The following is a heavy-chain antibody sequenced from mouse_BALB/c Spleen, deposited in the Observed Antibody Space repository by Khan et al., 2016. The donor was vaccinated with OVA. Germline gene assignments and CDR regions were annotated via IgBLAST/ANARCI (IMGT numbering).Heavy chain of an antibody. CDR1: GFSLNNYS. CDR2: IWSAGST. J-gene: IGHJ3*01. V-gene: IGHV2-2*02. CDR3: ARRGYDYGLGALFAY. Sequence: QVQLKQSGPGLVQPSQSLSITCTVSGFSLNNYSVHWLRQSPGKGLEWLGVIWSAGSTDYNAAFISRLTISKDNSRSQVFFKMNSLQPNDTAIYYCARRGYDYGLGALFAYWGQGTLVTVSA. D-gene: IGHD2-4*01.